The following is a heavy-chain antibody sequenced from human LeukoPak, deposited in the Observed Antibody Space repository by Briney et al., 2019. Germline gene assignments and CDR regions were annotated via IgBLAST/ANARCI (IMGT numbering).Heavy chain of an antibody. Sequence: GGSLRLSCAASGFNFSSYAMSWVRQAPGKGLEWVTAISGSGGSTYYADSVKGRFTISRDNSKNTLYLQMNSLRAEDTAVYYCAKERSFGVVINSWDYWGQGTLVTVSS. D-gene: IGHD3-3*02. CDR3: AKERSFGVVINSWDY. J-gene: IGHJ4*02. V-gene: IGHV3-23*01. CDR1: GFNFSSYA. CDR2: ISGSGGST.